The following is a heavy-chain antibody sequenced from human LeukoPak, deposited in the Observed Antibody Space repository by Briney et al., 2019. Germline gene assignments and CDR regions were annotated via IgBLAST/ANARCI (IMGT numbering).Heavy chain of an antibody. V-gene: IGHV4-34*01. J-gene: IGHJ4*02. CDR1: GGSFSGYY. CDR3: ARRGTGDYYDSSGYYHTTYYFDY. CDR2: INHSGST. D-gene: IGHD3-22*01. Sequence: SETLSLTCAVYGGSFSGYYWSWIRQPPGKGLEWIGEINHSGSTNYNPSLKSRVTISVDTSKNQFSLKLSSVTAADTAVYYCARRGTGDYYDSSGYYHTTYYFDYWGQGTLVTVSS.